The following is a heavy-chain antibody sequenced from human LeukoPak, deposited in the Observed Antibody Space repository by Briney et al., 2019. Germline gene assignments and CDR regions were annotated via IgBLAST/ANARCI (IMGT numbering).Heavy chain of an antibody. Sequence: PSETLSLTCTVSGDSISGYYWAWIRQPPGKGLEWIAYIYYSGSTNYNPSLKSRVTISVDTSKNQFSLTLISVTAADTAVYYCARYAYGGYYFDCWGQGTLVTVSS. CDR2: IYYSGST. CDR1: GDSISGYY. V-gene: IGHV4-59*01. CDR3: ARYAYGGYYFDC. J-gene: IGHJ4*02. D-gene: IGHD3-16*01.